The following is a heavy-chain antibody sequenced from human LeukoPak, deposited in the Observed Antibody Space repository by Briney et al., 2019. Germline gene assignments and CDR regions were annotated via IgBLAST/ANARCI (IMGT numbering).Heavy chain of an antibody. J-gene: IGHJ4*02. CDR1: GYTFTGYY. CDR3: ARQVVYDSSGYYFGY. CDR2: INTNTGNP. D-gene: IGHD3-22*01. Sequence: ASVKVSCKASGYTFTGYYMHWVRQAPGQGLEWMGWINTNTGNPTYAQGFTGRFVFSLDTSVSTAYLQISSLKAEDTAVYYCARQVVYDSSGYYFGYWGQGILVTVSS. V-gene: IGHV7-4-1*02.